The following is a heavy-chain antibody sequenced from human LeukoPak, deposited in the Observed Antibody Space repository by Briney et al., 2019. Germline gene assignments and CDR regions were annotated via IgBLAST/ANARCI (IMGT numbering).Heavy chain of an antibody. D-gene: IGHD3-10*01. V-gene: IGHV3-23*01. Sequence: GGSLRLSCAASGFTFSSHAMSWVRQTPGKGLEWVSSLTGSGGRTYYADSVKSRFTISRDNAKNSLYLQMSSLRAEDTAVYYCARVYYGSGSPRHFDYWGQGTLVTVSS. CDR3: ARVYYGSGSPRHFDY. CDR2: LTGSGGRT. CDR1: GFTFSSHA. J-gene: IGHJ4*02.